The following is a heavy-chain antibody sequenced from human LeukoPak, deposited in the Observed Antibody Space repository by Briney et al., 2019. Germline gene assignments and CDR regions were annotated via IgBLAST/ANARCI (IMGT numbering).Heavy chain of an antibody. D-gene: IGHD3-10*01. Sequence: GRSLRLSCAASGFTFSSYSMNWVRQAPGKGLEWVSSISSSSSYIYYADSVKGRFTISRDNAKNSLYLQMNSLRAEDTAVYYCASTQNRGVIIRDAFDIWGQGTMVTVSS. CDR1: GFTFSSYS. CDR3: ASTQNRGVIIRDAFDI. J-gene: IGHJ3*02. V-gene: IGHV3-21*01. CDR2: ISSSSSYI.